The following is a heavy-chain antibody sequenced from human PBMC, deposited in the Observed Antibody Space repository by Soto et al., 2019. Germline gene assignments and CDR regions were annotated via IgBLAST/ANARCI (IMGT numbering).Heavy chain of an antibody. CDR2: IYYSGST. V-gene: IGHV4-39*01. CDR3: ARQGYSGSNPYYFDY. J-gene: IGHJ4*02. CDR1: VGSISSSSYY. Sequence: QLQLQESGPGLVKPSETLSLTCTVSVGSISSSSYYWGWIRQPPGKGLEWIGSIYYSGSTYYNPSLKRRVTISVDTSKNQFSLKLSSVTAADTAVYYCARQGYSGSNPYYFDYWGQGTLVTVSS. D-gene: IGHD1-26*01.